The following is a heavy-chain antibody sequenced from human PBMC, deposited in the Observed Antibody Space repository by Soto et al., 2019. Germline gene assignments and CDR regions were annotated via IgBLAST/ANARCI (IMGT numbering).Heavy chain of an antibody. D-gene: IGHD3-22*01. Sequence: SETLSLTCTVSGGSISSYYWSWIRQPPGKGLEWIGYIYYSGSTNYNPSLKSRVTISVDTSKNQFSLKLSSVTAADTAVYYCARTYYYHSSGPGDFDLWVRGTPATVS. V-gene: IGHV4-59*01. J-gene: IGHJ2*01. CDR2: IYYSGST. CDR3: ARTYYYHSSGPGDFDL. CDR1: GGSISSYY.